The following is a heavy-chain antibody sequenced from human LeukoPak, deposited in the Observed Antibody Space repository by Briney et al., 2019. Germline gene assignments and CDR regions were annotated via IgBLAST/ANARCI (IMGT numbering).Heavy chain of an antibody. J-gene: IGHJ5*02. V-gene: IGHV4-59*08. D-gene: IGHD3-10*01. CDR2: IYYSGST. CDR3: ARASITMVRGVPGWFDP. Sequence: SETLSLTRTVSGGSISSYYWSWIRQPPGKGLEWIGYIYYSGSTNYNPSLKSRVTISVDTSKNQFSLKLSSVTAADTAVYYCARASITMVRGVPGWFDPWGQGTLVTVSS. CDR1: GGSISSYY.